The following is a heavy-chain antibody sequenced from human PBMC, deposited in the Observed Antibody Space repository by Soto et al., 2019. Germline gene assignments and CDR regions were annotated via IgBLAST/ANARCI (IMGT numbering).Heavy chain of an antibody. J-gene: IGHJ5*02. Sequence: GASVKVSCKASGYTFTSYGISWVRQAPGQGLEWMGWISAYNGNTNYAQKLQGRVTMTTDTSTSTAYMELRSLRSDDTAVYYFARDFIVVVPAATQEYNWFDPWGQGTLVTVSA. CDR1: GYTFTSYG. V-gene: IGHV1-18*01. CDR3: ARDFIVVVPAATQEYNWFDP. CDR2: ISAYNGNT. D-gene: IGHD2-2*01.